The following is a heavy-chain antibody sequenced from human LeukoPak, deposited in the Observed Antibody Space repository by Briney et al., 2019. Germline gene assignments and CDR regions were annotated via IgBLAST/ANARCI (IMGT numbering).Heavy chain of an antibody. Sequence: PGGSLRLSCAASGFTFSNYALHWVRQAPGKGLEWVAVISYDGSNKYYADSVKGRFTLSRDNSKNTLYLQMNSLRVEDTAVYYCARGQHYFAHWGQGTLVTVSS. D-gene: IGHD2-2*01. J-gene: IGHJ4*02. V-gene: IGHV3-30-3*01. CDR2: ISYDGSNK. CDR1: GFTFSNYA. CDR3: ARGQHYFAH.